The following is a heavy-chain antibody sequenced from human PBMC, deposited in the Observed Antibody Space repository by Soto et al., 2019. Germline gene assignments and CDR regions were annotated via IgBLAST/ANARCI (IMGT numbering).Heavy chain of an antibody. V-gene: IGHV3-30-3*01. CDR1: GFTFSANA. CDR2: IAYDGTIK. J-gene: IGHJ4*02. CDR3: ARGWLRDPWMH. Sequence: QEQLVESGGDVVQPGRSLTLSCAASGFTFSANAMHWVRQAPGKGLEWVAVIAYDGTIKIYRDSVKGRFTISRDNARNSLYLQMNSLRAEDTAVYYCARGWLRDPWMHWGQGTLVTVSS. D-gene: IGHD5-12*01.